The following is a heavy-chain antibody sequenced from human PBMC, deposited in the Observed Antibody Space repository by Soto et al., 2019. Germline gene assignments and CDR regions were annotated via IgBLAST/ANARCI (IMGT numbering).Heavy chain of an antibody. CDR2: IYYSGST. Sequence: SETLSLTCTVSGGSISSSSYYWGWIRQPPGKGLEWIGSIYYSGSTYYNPSLKSRVTISVDTSKNQFSLKLSSVTAADTAVYYCAREYYYGSGSYERNSYYFDYWGQGTLVTVSS. D-gene: IGHD3-10*01. CDR1: GGSISSSSYY. J-gene: IGHJ4*02. CDR3: AREYYYGSGSYERNSYYFDY. V-gene: IGHV4-39*02.